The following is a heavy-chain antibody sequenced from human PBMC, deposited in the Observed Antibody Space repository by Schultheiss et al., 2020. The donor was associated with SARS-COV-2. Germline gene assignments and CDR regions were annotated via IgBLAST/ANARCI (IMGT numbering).Heavy chain of an antibody. CDR2: IYHSGST. V-gene: IGHV4-38-2*02. D-gene: IGHD3-3*01. J-gene: IGHJ6*02. CDR3: ARDLVPAVGVVIPGMDV. Sequence: GSLRLSCAASGFTFSSYAMSWVRQPPGKGLEWIGSIYHSGSTYYNPSLKSRVTISVDTSKNQFSLKLSSVTAADTAVYYCARDLVPAVGVVIPGMDVWGQGTTVTVSS. CDR1: GFTFSSYA.